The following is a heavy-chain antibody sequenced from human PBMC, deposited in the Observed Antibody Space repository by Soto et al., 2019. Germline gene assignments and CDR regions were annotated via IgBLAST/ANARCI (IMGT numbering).Heavy chain of an antibody. CDR1: GYSFTKYH. D-gene: IGHD1-1*01. CDR3: ARVAGHKNARFDT. CDR2: INPGSGVT. Sequence: ASVKVSCKASGYSFTKYHMHWVRQSPGQGLEWMGWINPGSGVTNQAQKFQGRVTMTRDTSITTTYMELNSLTSDDTAVYYCARVAGHKNARFDTWGQGALVTVSS. V-gene: IGHV1-2*02. J-gene: IGHJ4*02.